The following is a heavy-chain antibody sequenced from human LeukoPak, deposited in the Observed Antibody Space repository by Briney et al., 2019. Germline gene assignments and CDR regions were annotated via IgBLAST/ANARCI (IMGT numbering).Heavy chain of an antibody. D-gene: IGHD2-2*01. CDR3: ARAARDIVVVPAADDY. V-gene: IGHV3-21*01. CDR2: ISSSSSYI. CDR1: GFTFSSYS. Sequence: PGGSLRLACAASGFTFSSYSMNWVRQAPGKGLEWVSSISSSSSYIYYADSVKGRFTISRDNAKNSLYLQMNSLRAEDTAVYYCARAARDIVVVPAADDYWGQGTLVTVSS. J-gene: IGHJ4*02.